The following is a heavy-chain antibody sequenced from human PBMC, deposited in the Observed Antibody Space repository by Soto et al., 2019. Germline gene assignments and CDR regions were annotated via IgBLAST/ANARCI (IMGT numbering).Heavy chain of an antibody. D-gene: IGHD3-22*01. CDR1: GYSFAGYW. CDR2: IDPSDSQT. Sequence: PGKSLKISCKGSGYSFAGYWITWVRQKPGKGLEWMGRIDPSDSQTYYSPSFRGHVTISVTKSITTVFLPWSSLRASDTAMYYCARQIYDSDTGPNFQYYFDSWGQGTPVTVSS. CDR3: ARQIYDSDTGPNFQYYFDS. J-gene: IGHJ4*02. V-gene: IGHV5-10-1*01.